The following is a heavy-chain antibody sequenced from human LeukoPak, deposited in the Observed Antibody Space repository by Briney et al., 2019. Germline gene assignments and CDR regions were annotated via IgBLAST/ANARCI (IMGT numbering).Heavy chain of an antibody. CDR3: ARMPSITRGYFDY. V-gene: IGHV4-39*01. D-gene: IGHD3-10*01. CDR1: GGSISSSSYY. J-gene: IGHJ4*02. Sequence: LETLSLTCTVSGGSISSSSYYWGWIRQPPGKGLEWIGSIYYSGSTYYNPSLKSRVTISVDTSKNQFSLKLSSVTAADTAVYYCARMPSITRGYFDYWGQGTLVTVSS. CDR2: IYYSGST.